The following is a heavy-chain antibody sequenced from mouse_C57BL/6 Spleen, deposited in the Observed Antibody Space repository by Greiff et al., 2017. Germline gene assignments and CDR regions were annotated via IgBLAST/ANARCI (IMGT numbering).Heavy chain of an antibody. CDR1: GYTFTDYN. CDR2: INPNNGGT. Sequence: EVQLQQSGPELVKPGASVKMSCKASGYTFTDYNMHWVKQSHGKSLEWIGYINPNNGGTSSNQKFKGKATLTVNKSSSTAYMELRSLTAEDSAVYYCAREDYGSSYEIYWGQGTTLTVSS. V-gene: IGHV1-22*01. CDR3: AREDYGSSYEIY. J-gene: IGHJ2*01. D-gene: IGHD1-1*01.